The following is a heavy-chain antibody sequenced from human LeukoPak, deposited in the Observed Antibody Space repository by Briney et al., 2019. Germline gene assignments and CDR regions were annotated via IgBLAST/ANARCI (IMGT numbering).Heavy chain of an antibody. CDR3: ARDPTPRYCSGGSCYTHYGMDV. V-gene: IGHV3-21*01. CDR1: GFTFSSYS. Sequence: GGSLRLSCAASGFTFSSYSMNWVRQAPGKGLEWVSYINRSSSYIYYVDSVKGRLTISRDNAKNSLYLQMNSLRAEDTAVYYCARDPTPRYCSGGSCYTHYGMDVWGQGTTVTVSS. J-gene: IGHJ6*02. D-gene: IGHD2-15*01. CDR2: INRSSSYI.